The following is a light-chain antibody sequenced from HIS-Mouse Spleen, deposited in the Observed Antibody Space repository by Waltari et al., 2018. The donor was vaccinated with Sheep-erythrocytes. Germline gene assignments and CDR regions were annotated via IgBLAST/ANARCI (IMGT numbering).Light chain of an antibody. CDR2: DVS. CDR3: CSYAGSYTFWV. Sequence: QSALTQPRSVSGSPGPSVTISCPGTSSDVGGYNYVSCDQQHPGKAPKLMIYDVSKRPSGVPDRFSGSKSGNTASLTISGLQAEDEADYYCCSYAGSYTFWVFGGGTKLTVL. J-gene: IGLJ3*02. CDR1: SSDVGGYNY. V-gene: IGLV2-11*01.